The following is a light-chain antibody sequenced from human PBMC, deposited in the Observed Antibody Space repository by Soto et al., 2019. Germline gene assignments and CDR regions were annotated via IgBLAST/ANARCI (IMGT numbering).Light chain of an antibody. CDR1: QDIRID. V-gene: IGKV1-6*01. J-gene: IGKJ1*01. CDR2: AAS. Sequence: AIQMTQFPSSLSASVRDRVTVTCRASQDIRIDLGWYQQKPGKAPKLLIYAASSLQSGVPSRLSGSGSGTQLTLTIGSQQPEDVATYYCLQNYNYPWTFGQATKVEIK. CDR3: LQNYNYPWT.